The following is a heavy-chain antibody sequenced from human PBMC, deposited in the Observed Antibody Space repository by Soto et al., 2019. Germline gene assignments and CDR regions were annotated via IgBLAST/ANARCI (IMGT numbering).Heavy chain of an antibody. Sequence: GGSLRLSCAASGVTFISYSMNWVRQAPGKGLEWVSSISSSSSYIYYADSVKGRFTISRDNAKNSLYLQMNSLRAEDTAVYYCARDPVYCSSTSCSTNFNWFDPWGQGTLVTVSS. CDR3: ARDPVYCSSTSCSTNFNWFDP. D-gene: IGHD2-2*01. V-gene: IGHV3-21*01. J-gene: IGHJ5*02. CDR2: ISSSSSYI. CDR1: GVTFISYS.